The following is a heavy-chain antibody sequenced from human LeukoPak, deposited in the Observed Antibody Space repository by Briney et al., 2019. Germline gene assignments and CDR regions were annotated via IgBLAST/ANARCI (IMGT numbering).Heavy chain of an antibody. Sequence: ASVKVSCKPSGDTLTSYSMYWVPHTPQQRRECMGIINPIGGSTSSAQKFQGRVTLTRDTSPSTGYMDLSRLRSEATALYYCARVSGMVRGTVDYWGEGTLVSVSS. J-gene: IGHJ4*02. V-gene: IGHV1-46*01. D-gene: IGHD3-10*01. CDR3: ARVSGMVRGTVDY. CDR2: INPIGGST. CDR1: GDTLTSYS.